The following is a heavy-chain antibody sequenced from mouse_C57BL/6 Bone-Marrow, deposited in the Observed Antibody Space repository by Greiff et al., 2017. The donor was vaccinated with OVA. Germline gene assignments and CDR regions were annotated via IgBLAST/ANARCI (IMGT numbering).Heavy chain of an antibody. D-gene: IGHD1-1*01. CDR3: ARSYYGSSYDY. Sequence: QVQLQQSGAELARPGASVKLSCQASGYTFTSFGISWVTQRTGQGLEWIGEIYPRSGTTYYNEKFKGKATLTADKSSSAAYMELRSLTSEDSAVYFCARSYYGSSYDYWGQGTTLTVSS. CDR1: GYTFTSFG. J-gene: IGHJ2*01. V-gene: IGHV1-81*01. CDR2: IYPRSGTT.